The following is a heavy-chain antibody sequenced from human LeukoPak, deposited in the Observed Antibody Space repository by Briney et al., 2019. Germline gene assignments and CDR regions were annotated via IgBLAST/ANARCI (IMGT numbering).Heavy chain of an antibody. CDR2: MNPNSGNT. J-gene: IGHJ4*02. V-gene: IGHV1-8*01. Sequence: ASVKVSCKASGYTFTSYDIKWVRQATGQGLEWMGWMNPNSGNTGYAQKFQGRVTMTRNTSISTAYMELSSLRSEDTAVYYCARGNYDYIWGSYRYTGLRYWGQGTLVTVSS. D-gene: IGHD3-16*02. CDR1: GYTFTSYD. CDR3: ARGNYDYIWGSYRYTGLRY.